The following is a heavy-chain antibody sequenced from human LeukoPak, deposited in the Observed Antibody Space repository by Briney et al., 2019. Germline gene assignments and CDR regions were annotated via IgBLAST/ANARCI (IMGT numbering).Heavy chain of an antibody. CDR3: ARRPPWWQDPAMTFEN. Sequence: SENPSLTCTVSCGSMNSSPYYWGRIRQPPGKGLEGVGRVYYSGGTSYNPSLKSRVTMSVDTSKNQFSLKLRSVTAADTAVYYCARRPPWWQDPAMTFENWGQGTMVTVSS. D-gene: IGHD2-15*01. J-gene: IGHJ3*02. CDR2: VYYSGGT. CDR1: CGSMNSSPYY. V-gene: IGHV4-39*01.